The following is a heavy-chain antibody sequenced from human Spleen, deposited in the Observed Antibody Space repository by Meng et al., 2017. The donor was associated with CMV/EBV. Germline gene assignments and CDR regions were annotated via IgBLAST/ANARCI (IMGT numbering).Heavy chain of an antibody. D-gene: IGHD5-12*01. CDR3: ARDGDIVATIDAFDI. Sequence: GGSLRLSCAASGFTFSSYWMHWVRQAPGKGLVWVSRINSDGSSTSYADSVKGRFTISRDNAKNTLYLQMNSLRAEDTAVYYCARDGDIVATIDAFDIWGQGTMVTVSS. CDR1: GFTFSSYW. CDR2: INSDGSST. J-gene: IGHJ3*02. V-gene: IGHV3-74*01.